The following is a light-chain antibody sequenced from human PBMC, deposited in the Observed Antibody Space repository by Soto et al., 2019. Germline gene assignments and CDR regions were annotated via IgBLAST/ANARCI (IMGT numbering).Light chain of an antibody. CDR3: QQYGGSALYT. Sequence: EIVLTQSPGTMSLSPGERATLSCRASQSVSSSYLAWYHQKPGQAPRLLIYGASSRATGIPDRFSGSGSGTDFTLTISRLEPEDFAVFYCQQYGGSALYTFGQGTKLEIK. CDR1: QSVSSSY. J-gene: IGKJ2*01. V-gene: IGKV3-20*01. CDR2: GAS.